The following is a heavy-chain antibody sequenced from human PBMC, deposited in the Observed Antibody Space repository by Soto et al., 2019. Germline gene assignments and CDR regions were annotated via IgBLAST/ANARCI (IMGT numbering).Heavy chain of an antibody. CDR2: IYYSGST. V-gene: IGHV4-39*01. Sequence: SETLSLTCTVSGGSISSSSYYWGWIRQPPGKGLEWIGSIYYSGSTYYNPSLKSRVTISADTSKNQFSLKLSSVTAADTAVYFCASQQVNTFDYWGQGTLVTVSS. J-gene: IGHJ4*02. CDR3: ASQQVNTFDY. D-gene: IGHD2-21*01. CDR1: GGSISSSSYY.